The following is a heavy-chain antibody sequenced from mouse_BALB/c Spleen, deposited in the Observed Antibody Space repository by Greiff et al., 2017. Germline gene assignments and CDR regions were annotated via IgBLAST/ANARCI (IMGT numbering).Heavy chain of an antibody. Sequence: VQLQQSGAELARPGASVKLSCKASGYTFTSYWMQWVKQRPGQGLEWIGAIYPGDGDTRYTQKFKGKATLTADKSSSTAYMQLSSLASEDSAVYDCARWLPYYYAMDYWGQGTSVTVSS. D-gene: IGHD2-3*01. J-gene: IGHJ4*01. V-gene: IGHV1-87*01. CDR3: ARWLPYYYAMDY. CDR1: GYTFTSYW. CDR2: IYPGDGDT.